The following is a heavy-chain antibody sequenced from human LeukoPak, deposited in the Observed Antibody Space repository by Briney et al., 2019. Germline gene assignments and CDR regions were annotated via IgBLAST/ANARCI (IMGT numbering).Heavy chain of an antibody. CDR3: ATKQWLAPPPDS. D-gene: IGHD6-19*01. CDR2: INTDGTVT. Sequence: GGSLRLSCAASGFTFSRYWMLWVRQAPGNGLESVSRINTDGTVTTYADSVKGRFTVSRDNADNTMFLQMNSVRDEDTAVYYCATKQWLAPPPDSWGQGTPVTVSS. V-gene: IGHV3-74*01. CDR1: GFTFSRYW. J-gene: IGHJ4*02.